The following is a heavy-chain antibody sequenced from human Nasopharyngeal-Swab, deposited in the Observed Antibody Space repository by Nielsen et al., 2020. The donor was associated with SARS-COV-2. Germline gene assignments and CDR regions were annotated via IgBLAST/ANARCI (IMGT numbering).Heavy chain of an antibody. V-gene: IGHV3-74*01. CDR1: GFTFSSYW. J-gene: IGHJ4*02. CDR2: ISSDGRTT. CDR3: ARGPSTANFYAGDY. D-gene: IGHD2/OR15-2a*01. Sequence: GESLKISCAASGFTFSSYWMHWVRQGPGEGLVWLSRISSDGRTTNYADSVKGRFSISRDNSKNTLHLQMNSLTDGDTAVYYCARGPSTANFYAGDYWGQGTLVTVSS.